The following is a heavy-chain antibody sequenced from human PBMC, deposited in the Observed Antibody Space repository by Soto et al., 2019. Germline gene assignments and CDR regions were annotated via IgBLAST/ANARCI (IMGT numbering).Heavy chain of an antibody. CDR1: GYTFTSYD. CDR2: MNPNSGNT. J-gene: IGHJ5*02. D-gene: IGHD6-13*01. CDR3: ARERSAAGTGWFDP. Sequence: QVQLVQSGAEVKKPGASVKVSCRASGYTFTSYDINWVRQATGQGLEWMGWMNPNSGNTGYAQKFQGRVTMTRNTSISTAYMELSSLRSEDTAVYYCARERSAAGTGWFDPWGQGTLVTVSS. V-gene: IGHV1-8*01.